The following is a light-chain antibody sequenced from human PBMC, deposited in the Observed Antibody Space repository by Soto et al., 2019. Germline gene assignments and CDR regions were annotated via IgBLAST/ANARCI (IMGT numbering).Light chain of an antibody. J-gene: IGKJ1*01. CDR1: QVISTS. Sequence: IPLTQSPSVLFPPIGESVTMKCRASQVISTSLAWYQVKPGKAPKLLIYAASTLESGVPSRFSGSGSGTDFTLTISSLQPEDFATYYCLQDYNYPLTFGQGTTVDIK. V-gene: IGKV1-6*01. CDR2: AAS. CDR3: LQDYNYPLT.